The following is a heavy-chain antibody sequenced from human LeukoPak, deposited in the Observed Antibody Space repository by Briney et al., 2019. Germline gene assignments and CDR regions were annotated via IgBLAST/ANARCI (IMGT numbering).Heavy chain of an antibody. CDR3: ARVPRRGCDGLGY. J-gene: IGHJ4*02. CDR1: GFTFISYG. V-gene: IGHV3-30*02. D-gene: IGHD5-12*01. Sequence: GGSLRLSCAASGFTFISYGMHWVREAPGKGLEWVAFIRNDGSNKYYADSVKGRFTIPRDNSKNTLYLQMNSLRAEDTAVYYCARVPRRGCDGLGYWGQGTLVTVSS. CDR2: IRNDGSNK.